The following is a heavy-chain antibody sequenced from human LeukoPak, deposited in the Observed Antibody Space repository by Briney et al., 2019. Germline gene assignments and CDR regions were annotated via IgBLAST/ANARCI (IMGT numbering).Heavy chain of an antibody. CDR3: TKGGHGDY. J-gene: IGHJ4*02. D-gene: IGHD2-21*02. Sequence: PGGSLRLSCAASGFTFSSYAMSWVRQAPGKGLEWVSTLSGDGSDTYYADSVKDRFTISRDTSKNTLFLQMNSLRADDTAIYYCTKGGHGDYWGQGTMVTVSS. CDR2: LSGDGSDT. V-gene: IGHV3-23*01. CDR1: GFTFSSYA.